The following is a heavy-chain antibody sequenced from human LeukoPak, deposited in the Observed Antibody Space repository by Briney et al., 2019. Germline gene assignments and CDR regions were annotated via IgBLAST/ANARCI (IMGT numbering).Heavy chain of an antibody. CDR3: ARDLAEYYDSRGFDY. CDR2: INSDGSST. V-gene: IGHV3-74*01. J-gene: IGHJ4*02. CDR1: GFTFSSYW. Sequence: GGSLRLSCAASGFTFSSYWMHWVRQASGKGLVWDSRINSDGSSTSYADSVKGRFTISRDNAKNTLYLQMNSLRAEDTAVYYCARDLAEYYDSRGFDYWGQGTLVTVSS. D-gene: IGHD3-22*01.